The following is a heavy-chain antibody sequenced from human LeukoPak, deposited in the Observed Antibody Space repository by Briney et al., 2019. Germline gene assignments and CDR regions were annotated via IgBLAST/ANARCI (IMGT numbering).Heavy chain of an antibody. D-gene: IGHD6-13*01. CDR1: GYTFTDYY. CDR2: INPNNGGT. CDR3: ARGSPVAAAGTAYFHH. V-gene: IGHV1-2*04. Sequence: ASVKVSCKASGYTFTDYYMHWVRQAPGQGLEWMGWINPNNGGTNFAQEFQGWVTMTRDTSISTAYIELSRSRSDDTAMYYCARGSPVAAAGTAYFHHWGQGTLVTVSS. J-gene: IGHJ1*01.